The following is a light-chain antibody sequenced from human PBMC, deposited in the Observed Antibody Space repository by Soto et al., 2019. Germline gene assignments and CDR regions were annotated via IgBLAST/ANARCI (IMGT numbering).Light chain of an antibody. CDR1: SSNIGSNT. V-gene: IGLV1-44*01. Sequence: QSVLTQPPSASGTPGQRVTISCSGSSSNIGSNTVNWYQQRPGTAPKLLIYSNNQRPSGVPDRFSGSKSGTSASLAISGLQSEDEGNYYCAAWDDSLSAAVFGGGTPLTVL. CDR2: SNN. CDR3: AAWDDSLSAAV. J-gene: IGLJ7*01.